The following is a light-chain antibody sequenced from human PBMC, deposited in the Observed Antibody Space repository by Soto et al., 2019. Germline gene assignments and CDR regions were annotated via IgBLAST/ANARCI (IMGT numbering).Light chain of an antibody. J-gene: IGLJ1*01. CDR1: SSDVGGYNY. CDR3: SSHTSSSTVYV. CDR2: EVS. Sequence: QSVLTQPASVSGSPGQSITISCTGTSSDVGGYNYVSWYQQHPGKAPKLMIYEVSNRPSGVSNRFSGSKSGNTASLTISGLQAEDEADYYCSSHTSSSTVYVFGTGTKVTVL. V-gene: IGLV2-14*01.